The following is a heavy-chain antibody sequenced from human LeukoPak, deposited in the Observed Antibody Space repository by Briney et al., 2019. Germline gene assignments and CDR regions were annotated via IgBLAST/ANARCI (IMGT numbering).Heavy chain of an antibody. J-gene: IGHJ3*02. D-gene: IGHD2-2*03. Sequence: ASVKGSCKVSGYTLTEASMHWVRQAPGKGLEWMGGLDPEYGDTIYAQKFQGRVTITADESTSTAYMELSSLRSEDTAVYYCARDLDIVVVPAAPAAFDIWGQGTMVTVSS. CDR1: GYTLTEAS. V-gene: IGHV1-24*01. CDR2: LDPEYGDT. CDR3: ARDLDIVVVPAAPAAFDI.